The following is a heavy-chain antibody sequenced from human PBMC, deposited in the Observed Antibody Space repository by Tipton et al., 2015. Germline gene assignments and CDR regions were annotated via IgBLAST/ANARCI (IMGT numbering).Heavy chain of an antibody. J-gene: IGHJ4*02. CDR1: SDSINKYY. Sequence: TLSLTCTVSSDSINKYYWSWIRQPPGKELQWIGYIQYSGGTNYNPSLESRVSMSVDTSKTQFSLEMRSVTATDTAVYYCARARGRPGGLVDSWGQGTLVTVSS. D-gene: IGHD4-23*01. CDR2: IQYSGGT. V-gene: IGHV4-59*07. CDR3: ARARGRPGGLVDS.